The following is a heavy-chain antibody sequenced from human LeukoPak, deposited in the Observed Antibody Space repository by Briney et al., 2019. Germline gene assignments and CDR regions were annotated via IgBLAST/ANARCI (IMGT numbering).Heavy chain of an antibody. Sequence: GESLKISCKGSGYSFTSYWIGWVRQMPGKGLEWMGIIYPGDSDTRYSPSFQGQVTIAADKSISTAYLQWRSLNASDTAMYYCARHGKRSSWYFDYWGQGTLVTVSS. V-gene: IGHV5-51*01. CDR2: IYPGDSDT. CDR1: GYSFTSYW. CDR3: ARHGKRSSWYFDY. D-gene: IGHD6-13*01. J-gene: IGHJ4*02.